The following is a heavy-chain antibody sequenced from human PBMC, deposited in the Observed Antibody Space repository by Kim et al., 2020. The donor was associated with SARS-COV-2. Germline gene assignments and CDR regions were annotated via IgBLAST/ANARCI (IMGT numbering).Heavy chain of an antibody. D-gene: IGHD6-19*01. CDR2: IYSGGSV. J-gene: IGHJ6*02. CDR1: GFTVSSNY. CDR3: AGRGRWLASRDYYAMDV. V-gene: IGHV3-53*05. Sequence: GGSLRLSCAASGFTVSSNYMSWVRQAPGKGLEWVSVIYSGGSVYYADSVKGRFTISRDSSTNTLYLQMNNLRPEDTAVYYCAGRGRWLASRDYYAMDVWGQGTTVTVSS.